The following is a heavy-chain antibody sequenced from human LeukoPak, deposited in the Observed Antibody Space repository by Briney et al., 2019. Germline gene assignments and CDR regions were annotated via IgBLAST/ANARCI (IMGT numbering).Heavy chain of an antibody. D-gene: IGHD3-10*01. CDR3: ARDPMGSYSTLFGY. CDR1: GYTLTELS. V-gene: IGHV1-24*01. Sequence: ASVQVSCKVSGYTLTELSMHWVRQAPGRGLEWMGGFDPEDGETIYAQKFQGRVTMTEDTSTDTAYMELSSLRSEDTAVYYCARDPMGSYSTLFGYWGQGTLVIVSS. CDR2: FDPEDGET. J-gene: IGHJ4*02.